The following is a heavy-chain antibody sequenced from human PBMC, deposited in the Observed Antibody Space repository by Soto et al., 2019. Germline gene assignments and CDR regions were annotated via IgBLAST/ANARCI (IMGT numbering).Heavy chain of an antibody. D-gene: IGHD2-2*01. J-gene: IGHJ6*02. CDR2: IIPIFGTA. CDR3: ASIVVVPAANDLGVIDYYYGMDV. V-gene: IGHV1-69*06. CDR1: GGTFSSYA. Sequence: GASVKVSCKASGGTFSSYAISWVRQAPGQGLEWMGGIIPIFGTANYAQKFQGRVTITADKSTSTAYMELSSLRSEDTAVYYCASIVVVPAANDLGVIDYYYGMDVWGQGTTVTVSS.